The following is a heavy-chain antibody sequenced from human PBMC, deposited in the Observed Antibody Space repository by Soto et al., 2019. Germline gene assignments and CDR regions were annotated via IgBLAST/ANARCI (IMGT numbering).Heavy chain of an antibody. V-gene: IGHV3-30*18. J-gene: IGHJ4*02. Sequence: GGSLRLSCAASGFTFSSYGMHWVRQAPGKGLEWVAVISYDGSNKYYADSVKGRFTISRDNSKNTLYLQMNSLRAEDTALYYCAKDYDFWSRYQFDYWGQGTLVSSPQ. D-gene: IGHD3-3*01. CDR1: GFTFSSYG. CDR2: ISYDGSNK. CDR3: AKDYDFWSRYQFDY.